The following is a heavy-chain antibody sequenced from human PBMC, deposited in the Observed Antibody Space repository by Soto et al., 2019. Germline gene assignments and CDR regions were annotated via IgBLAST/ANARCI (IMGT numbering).Heavy chain of an antibody. J-gene: IGHJ4*02. D-gene: IGHD4-17*01. V-gene: IGHV2-5*02. CDR3: AHAGDYDLLSFDH. Sequence: SGPPGEPAQTLTLTCAFSGFSLTTTSMGVAWIRQPPGKALEWLALIYWDDDQRYSPSLKDRLTISKDTSRSRVVLTISNMNPEDTGTYFCAHAGDYDLLSFDHWGPGTLVTAPQ. CDR1: GFSLTTTSMG. CDR2: IYWDDDQ.